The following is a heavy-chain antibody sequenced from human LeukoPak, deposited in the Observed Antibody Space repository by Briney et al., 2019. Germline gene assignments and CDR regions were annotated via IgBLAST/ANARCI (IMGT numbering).Heavy chain of an antibody. CDR1: GYTFTSYG. J-gene: IGHJ4*02. Sequence: ASVKVSCKASGYTFTSYGISWVRQAPGQGLEWMGWINPNSGGTNYAQKFQGWVTMTRDTSISTAYMELSRLRSDDTAVYYCARDWNGALDYWGQGTLVTVSS. CDR2: INPNSGGT. V-gene: IGHV1-2*04. D-gene: IGHD3-3*01. CDR3: ARDWNGALDY.